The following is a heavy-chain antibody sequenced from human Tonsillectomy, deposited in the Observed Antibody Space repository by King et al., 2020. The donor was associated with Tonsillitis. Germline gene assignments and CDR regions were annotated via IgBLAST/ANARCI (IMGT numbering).Heavy chain of an antibody. D-gene: IGHD2-2*01. V-gene: IGHV4-30-4*01. J-gene: IGHJ4*02. CDR1: GGSISRGDYY. CDR2: IYYSGNT. CDR3: ARVVVVPAAIEEDRYYFDY. Sequence: QLQESGPGLVKTSQTLSLTCTVSGGSISRGDYYWSWIRQPPGKGLEWIGYIYYSGNTYYNPSLKSRVTLSVDTSKNQFSLKLSSVTAADTAVYYCARVVVVPAAIEEDRYYFDYWGQGTLVTVSS.